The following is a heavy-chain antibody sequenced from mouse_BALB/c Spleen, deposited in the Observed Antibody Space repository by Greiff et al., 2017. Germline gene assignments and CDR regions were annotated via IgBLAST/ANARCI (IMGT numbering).Heavy chain of an antibody. D-gene: IGHD2-4*01. CDR1: GYSFTGYT. J-gene: IGHJ2*01. Sequence: EVQLQQSGPELVKPGASMKISCKASGYSFTGYTMNWVKQSHGKNLEWIGLINPYNGGTSYNQKFKGKATLTVDKSSSTAYMELLSLTSEDSAVYYCARRAYYDYDDFRNYFDYWGQGTTLTVSS. V-gene: IGHV1-18*01. CDR2: INPYNGGT. CDR3: ARRAYYDYDDFRNYFDY.